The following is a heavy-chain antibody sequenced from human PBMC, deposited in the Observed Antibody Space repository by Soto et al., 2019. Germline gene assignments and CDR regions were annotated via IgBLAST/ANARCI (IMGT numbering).Heavy chain of an antibody. J-gene: IGHJ5*02. CDR3: ARAIGGSGSYYNFKWFDP. V-gene: IGHV3-66*01. CDR1: GFTVSSNY. D-gene: IGHD3-10*01. Sequence: GGSLRLSCAASGFTVSSNYMSWVRQAPGKGLEWVSVIYSGGSTYYADSVKGRFTISRDNSKNTLYLQMNSLRAEDTAVYYCARAIGGSGSYYNFKWFDPWGQGTLVTVS. CDR2: IYSGGST.